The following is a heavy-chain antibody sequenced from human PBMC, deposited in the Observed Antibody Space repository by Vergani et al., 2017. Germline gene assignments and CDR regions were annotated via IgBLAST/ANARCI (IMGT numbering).Heavy chain of an antibody. V-gene: IGHV3-33*01. CDR1: GFTFSSYG. J-gene: IGHJ4*02. CDR3: ARDPSYYDILTGPDY. Sequence: QVQLVESGGGVVQPGRSLRLSCAASGFTFSSYGMHWVRQAPGKGLEWVAVIWYDGSNKYYADSVKGRFTISRDNSKNTLYLQMNSLRAEDTAVYYCARDPSYYDILTGPDYWGQGTLVTVSS. CDR2: IWYDGSNK. D-gene: IGHD3-9*01.